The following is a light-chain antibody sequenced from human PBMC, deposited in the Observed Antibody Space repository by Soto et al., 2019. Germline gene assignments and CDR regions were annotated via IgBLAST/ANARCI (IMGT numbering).Light chain of an antibody. V-gene: IGKV3D-20*01. CDR2: DAS. CDR3: QQYGSSHT. Sequence: EIVLTQAPATLSLSPGERATLSCGASQSVSSIYLAWYQQKPCLAPRLLIYDASSRGTGIPDRFSGSGSGTDFPLTISRLEPEDFAVYYCQQYGSSHTFGQGTRLXIK. CDR1: QSVSSIY. J-gene: IGKJ5*01.